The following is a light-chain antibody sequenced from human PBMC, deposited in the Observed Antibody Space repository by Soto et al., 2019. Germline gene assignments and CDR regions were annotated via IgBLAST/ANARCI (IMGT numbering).Light chain of an antibody. J-gene: IGKJ1*01. V-gene: IGKV1-6*01. CDR2: GTS. CDR3: LQDYSYPRT. CDR1: QAIRTE. Sequence: AIQMTQSPSSLSASVGDRVIITCRASQAIRTELGWYQQRPGKAPKLLIYGTSNLQSGVPSRFSGSGSGTDLTLTITGLQPEDFATYYCLQDYSYPRTFGQGTKVDVK.